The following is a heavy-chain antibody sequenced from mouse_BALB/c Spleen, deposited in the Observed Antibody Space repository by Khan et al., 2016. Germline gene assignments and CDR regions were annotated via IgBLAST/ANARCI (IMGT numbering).Heavy chain of an antibody. CDR3: ARYYGSSYFDY. CDR2: INPSTGYT. CDR1: GYTFTSYW. D-gene: IGHD1-1*01. V-gene: IGHV1-7*01. Sequence: QVQLQQSGAELTKPGASVKMSCKASGYTFTSYWMHWVKQRPGKGLEWIGYINPSTGYTEYNQKFKDKATLTADKSSSTAYMQLSSLTSEDSAVYYCARYYGSSYFDYFGQGTTLTVSS. J-gene: IGHJ2*01.